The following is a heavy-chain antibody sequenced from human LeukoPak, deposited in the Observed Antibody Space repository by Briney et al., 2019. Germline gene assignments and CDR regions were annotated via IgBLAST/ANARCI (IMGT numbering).Heavy chain of an antibody. CDR1: GFTFSSYA. CDR2: ISTTSRAI. J-gene: IGHJ4*02. D-gene: IGHD3-16*01. CDR3: ARDKGGQALIAPLDY. Sequence: GSLRLSCAASGFTFSSYAMSWVRQAPGKGLEWVAHISTTSRAIYYADSVRGRFTVSRDNAKNSLFLQMNSLRDEDTAIYYCARDKGGQALIAPLDYWGQGTMVTVSS. V-gene: IGHV3-48*02.